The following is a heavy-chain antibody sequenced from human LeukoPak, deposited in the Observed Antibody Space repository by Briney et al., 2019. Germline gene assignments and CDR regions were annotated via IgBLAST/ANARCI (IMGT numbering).Heavy chain of an antibody. J-gene: IGHJ4*02. V-gene: IGHV4-34*01. CDR1: GGSFSGYY. Sequence: SETLSLTCAVYGGSFSGYYWSWIRQPPGKGLEWIGEINHSGSTNYNPSLKSRVTISVDTSKNQSSLKLSSVTAADTAVYYCARGKYSSSPADYWGQGTLVTVSS. CDR2: INHSGST. D-gene: IGHD6-6*01. CDR3: ARGKYSSSPADY.